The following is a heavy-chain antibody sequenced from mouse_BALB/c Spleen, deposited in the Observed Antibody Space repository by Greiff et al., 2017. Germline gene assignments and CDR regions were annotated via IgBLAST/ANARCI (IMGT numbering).Heavy chain of an antibody. J-gene: IGHJ3*01. Sequence: QVRLQQSGAELAKPGASVKMSCKASGYTFTSYWMHWVKQRPGQGLEWIGYINPSTGYTEYNQKFKDKATLTADKSSSTAYMQLSSLTSEDSAVYYCARSGYGKGFAYWGQGTLVTVSA. CDR3: ARSGYGKGFAY. CDR1: GYTFTSYW. D-gene: IGHD2-1*01. V-gene: IGHV1-7*01. CDR2: INPSTGYT.